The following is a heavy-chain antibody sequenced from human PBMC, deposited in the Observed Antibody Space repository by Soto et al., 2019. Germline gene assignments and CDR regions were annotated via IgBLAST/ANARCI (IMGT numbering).Heavy chain of an antibody. CDR1: GFTFSSYA. Sequence: GGSLRLSCAASGFTFSSYAMHWVRQAPGKGLEWVAVISYDGSNKYYADSVRGRFTISRDNSKNTLYLEMNSLRAEDTAVYYCARDRAYDFWSGYLPYYYGMDVWGQGTTVTVSS. CDR2: ISYDGSNK. D-gene: IGHD3-3*01. J-gene: IGHJ6*02. CDR3: ARDRAYDFWSGYLPYYYGMDV. V-gene: IGHV3-30-3*01.